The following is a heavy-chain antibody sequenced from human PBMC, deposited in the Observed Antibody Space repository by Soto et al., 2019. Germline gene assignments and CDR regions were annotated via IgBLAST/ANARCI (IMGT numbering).Heavy chain of an antibody. CDR2: VFYTGFT. CDR1: GGSIIDSDDY. Sequence: FETLSLTCTVSGGSIIDSDDYWVWLRQSPGKGPEWIGSVFYTGFTSYNPSLESRVSVSVDTSKNQFSLKVSGVSAADTAVYYCATSQKGYNWNYFDHWGQGALVTVSS. D-gene: IGHD1-20*01. J-gene: IGHJ4*02. CDR3: ATSQKGYNWNYFDH. V-gene: IGHV4-39*01.